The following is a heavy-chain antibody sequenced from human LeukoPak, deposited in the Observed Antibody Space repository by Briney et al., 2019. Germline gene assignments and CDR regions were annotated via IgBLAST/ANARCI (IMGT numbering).Heavy chain of an antibody. J-gene: IGHJ4*02. Sequence: ASVKVSCKASGYTFTSYGISWVRQAPGQGLEWMGWISAYNGNTNYAQKLQGGVTMTTDTSTSTAYMELRSLRSDDTAVYYCARGTDYYDSSGYYYGYWGQGTLVTVSS. D-gene: IGHD3-22*01. V-gene: IGHV1-18*01. CDR3: ARGTDYYDSSGYYYGY. CDR1: GYTFTSYG. CDR2: ISAYNGNT.